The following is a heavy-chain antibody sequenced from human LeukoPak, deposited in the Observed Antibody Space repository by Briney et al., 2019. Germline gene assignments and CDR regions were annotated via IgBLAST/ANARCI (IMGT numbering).Heavy chain of an antibody. CDR2: IRNDGGDK. CDR3: AKVATETAMVTGGFDY. V-gene: IGHV3-30*02. D-gene: IGHD5-18*01. J-gene: IGHJ4*02. CDR1: GFTFSSYG. Sequence: GGSLRLSCAASGFTFSSYGIHWVRQAPGKGLDWVAFIRNDGGDKYYGDSVKGRFTISRDNSKNTVYLQMNSLRSEDTSVYFCAKVATETAMVTGGFDYWGQGTLVTVSS.